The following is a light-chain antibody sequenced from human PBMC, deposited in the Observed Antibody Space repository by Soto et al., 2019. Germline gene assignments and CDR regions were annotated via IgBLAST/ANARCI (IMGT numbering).Light chain of an antibody. CDR1: SSDVAGYNY. CDR2: DVS. J-gene: IGLJ1*01. V-gene: IGLV2-14*01. Sequence: QSALTQPASVSGSPGQSITISCTGTSSDVAGYNYVSWYQQHPGKAPKFMIYDVSNRPSGVSNRFSGSKSGNTASLTISGLQAEDEADYYCSSYTTSNTRQTVFGTGTKLTVL. CDR3: SSYTTSNTRQTV.